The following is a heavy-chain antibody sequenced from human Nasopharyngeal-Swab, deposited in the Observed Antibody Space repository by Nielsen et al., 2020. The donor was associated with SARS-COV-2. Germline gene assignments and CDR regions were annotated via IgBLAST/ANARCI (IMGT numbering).Heavy chain of an antibody. J-gene: IGHJ6*02. V-gene: IGHV1-46*01. CDR3: ARAGALTMVRGLHRANEYGMDV. CDR2: INPSGGST. D-gene: IGHD3-10*01. Sequence: ASVKVSCKASGYTFTSYYMHWVRQAPGQGLEWMGIINPSGGSTSYAQKFRGRVTMTRDTSTSTVYMELSSLRSEDTAVYYCARAGALTMVRGLHRANEYGMDVWGQGTTVTVSS. CDR1: GYTFTSYY.